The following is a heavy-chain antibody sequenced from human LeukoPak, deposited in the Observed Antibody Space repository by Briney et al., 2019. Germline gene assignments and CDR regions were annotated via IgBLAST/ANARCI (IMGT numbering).Heavy chain of an antibody. CDR2: IYYRGSA. V-gene: IGHV4-61*01. CDR3: ARAGNYYTSGSYLGY. J-gene: IGHJ4*02. D-gene: IGHD3-10*01. CDR1: GGSIISGSKY. Sequence: SETLSLTCTVSGGSIISGSKYWGWIRQAPGKGLEWIGYIYYRGSANYNPSLKSRVTISVDTSKTQFSLKLTSVTAADTAVYYCARAGNYYTSGSYLGYWGQGTLVTVSS.